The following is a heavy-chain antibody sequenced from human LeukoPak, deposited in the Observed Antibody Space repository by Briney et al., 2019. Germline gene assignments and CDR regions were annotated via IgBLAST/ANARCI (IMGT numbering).Heavy chain of an antibody. D-gene: IGHD3-22*01. V-gene: IGHV4-4*09. CDR2: ISTSGST. J-gene: IGHJ4*02. CDR3: ASPRSGYRYAFDY. Sequence: SETLSLTCAVSAASISNYYWSWIRQAPGKGLEWIGYISTSGSTNYDPSLKSRVSISLDTSKNRFSLNLNFVTAADTAVYYCASPRSGYRYAFDYWGQGALVTVSS. CDR1: AASISNYY.